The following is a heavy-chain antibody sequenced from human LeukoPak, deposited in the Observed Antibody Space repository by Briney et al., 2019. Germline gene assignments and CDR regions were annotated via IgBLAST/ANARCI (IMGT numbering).Heavy chain of an antibody. V-gene: IGHV3-23*01. Sequence: GGSLRLPCAASGFTFSSYAMSWVRQAPGKGLEWVSAISGSGGSTYYADSVKGRFTISRDNSKNTLYLQMNSLRAEDTAVYYGAKAQWELLGFDYWGQGTLVTVSS. CDR3: AKAQWELLGFDY. CDR1: GFTFSSYA. J-gene: IGHJ4*02. CDR2: ISGSGGST. D-gene: IGHD1-26*01.